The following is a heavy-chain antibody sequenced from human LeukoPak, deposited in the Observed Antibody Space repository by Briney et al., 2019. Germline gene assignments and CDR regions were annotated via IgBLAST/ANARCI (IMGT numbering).Heavy chain of an antibody. CDR1: GFSISSYW. V-gene: IGHV3-7*01. Sequence: GGSLRLSCAASGFSISSYWMTWVRQAPGKGLEWVASINQDGSEKYYVDSVKGRFTISRDDAKDSLYLQMNRLRAEDTAVYYCARGDFDYWGQGTLVTVSS. J-gene: IGHJ4*02. CDR3: ARGDFDY. CDR2: INQDGSEK.